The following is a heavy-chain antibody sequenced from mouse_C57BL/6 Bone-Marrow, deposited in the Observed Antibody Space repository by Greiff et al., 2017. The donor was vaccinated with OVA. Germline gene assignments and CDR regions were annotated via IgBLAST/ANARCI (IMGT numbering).Heavy chain of an antibody. D-gene: IGHD2-2*01. CDR1: GFTFSDFY. V-gene: IGHV7-1*01. CDR2: SRNKANDYTT. Sequence: EVQLVESGGGLVQSGRSLRLSCATSGFTFSDFYMEWVRQAPGKGLEWIAASRNKANDYTTEYSASVKGRFIVSRDTSQSILYLQMNALRAEDTAIYYCARDEDGYGFAYWGQGTLVTVSA. J-gene: IGHJ3*01. CDR3: ARDEDGYGFAY.